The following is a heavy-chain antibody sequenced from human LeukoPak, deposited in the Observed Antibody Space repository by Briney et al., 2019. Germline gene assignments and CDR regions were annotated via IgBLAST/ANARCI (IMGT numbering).Heavy chain of an antibody. V-gene: IGHV4-34*01. CDR1: GGSFSGYY. CDR3: ARVGIRTMFLGFFDY. Sequence: SETLSLTCAVYGGSFSGYYWSWTRQPPGKGLEWIGEINHSGSSTYNPSLKSRVIISLDTSKNQFSLKLSSVTAADTAVYYCARVGIRTMFLGFFDYWGQGTLVTVSS. D-gene: IGHD3-9*01. J-gene: IGHJ4*02. CDR2: INHSGSS.